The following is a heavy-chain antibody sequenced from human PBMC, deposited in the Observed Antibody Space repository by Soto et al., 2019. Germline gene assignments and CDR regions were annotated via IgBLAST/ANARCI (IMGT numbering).Heavy chain of an antibody. Sequence: SETLSLTCTVSGGSINNHYWSWIRQPPGKGLEWLGYVYYNGITNYNPSLKSRVTMSVDTSKNQLSLHLTSLTVADTAVYYCTTSYGNAWYTFWGQGTQVTISS. J-gene: IGHJ4*02. V-gene: IGHV4-59*11. CDR2: VYYNGIT. D-gene: IGHD6-13*01. CDR1: GGSINNHY. CDR3: TTSYGNAWYTF.